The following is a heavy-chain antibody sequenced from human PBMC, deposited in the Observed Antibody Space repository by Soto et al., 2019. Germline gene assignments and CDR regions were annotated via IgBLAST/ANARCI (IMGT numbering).Heavy chain of an antibody. V-gene: IGHV3-23*01. CDR2: ISGSGGST. CDR3: AKEGSGSYYGYYYYYYMDV. D-gene: IGHD3-10*01. J-gene: IGHJ6*03. Sequence: EVQLLESGGGLVQPGGSLRLSCAASGFTFSSYAMSWVRQAPGKGLEWVSAISGSGGSTYYADSVKGRFTISRDNSKNTLYLQMNSLRAEDTVVYYCAKEGSGSYYGYYYYYYMDVWGKGTTVTVSS. CDR1: GFTFSSYA.